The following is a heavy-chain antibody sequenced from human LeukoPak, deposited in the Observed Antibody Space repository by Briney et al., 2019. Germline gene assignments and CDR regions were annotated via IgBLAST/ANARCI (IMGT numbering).Heavy chain of an antibody. Sequence: QAGGSLRLSCAASGFTFSSYAMSWVRQAPGKGLEWVSYISSSGSTIYYADSVKGRFTISRDNAKNSLYLQMNSLRAEDTAVYYCAIEPLTTTVVTRGPYYFDYWGQGTLVTVSS. J-gene: IGHJ4*02. CDR2: ISSSGSTI. CDR3: AIEPLTTTVVTRGPYYFDY. D-gene: IGHD4-23*01. V-gene: IGHV3-48*04. CDR1: GFTFSSYA.